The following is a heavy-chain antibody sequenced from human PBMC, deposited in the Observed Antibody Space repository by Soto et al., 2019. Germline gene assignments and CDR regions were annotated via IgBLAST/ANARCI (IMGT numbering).Heavy chain of an antibody. CDR3: ARGNKGRSDADY. Sequence: SETLSLTCTVYGGSFSGYYWSWIRQPPGKGLEWIGEINHSGSTNYNPSLKSRVTISVDTSKNQFSLKLSSVTAADTAVYYCARGNKGRSDADYWGQGTLVTVSS. D-gene: IGHD3-10*01. V-gene: IGHV4-34*01. CDR2: INHSGST. J-gene: IGHJ4*02. CDR1: GGSFSGYY.